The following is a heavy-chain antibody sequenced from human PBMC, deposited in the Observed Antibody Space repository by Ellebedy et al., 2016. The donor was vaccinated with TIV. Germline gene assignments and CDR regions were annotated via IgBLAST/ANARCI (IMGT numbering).Heavy chain of an antibody. CDR3: ARFSCYDY. Sequence: GESLKISCAASGFTFSSYWMNWVRQAPGKGLEWVVNINQDGSEKYYVDSVKGRFTISRDNAKNSLCLQMNSLRAEDTAVYYCARFSCYDYWGQGTLVTVSS. D-gene: IGHD5-12*01. J-gene: IGHJ4*02. CDR2: INQDGSEK. CDR1: GFTFSSYW. V-gene: IGHV3-7*03.